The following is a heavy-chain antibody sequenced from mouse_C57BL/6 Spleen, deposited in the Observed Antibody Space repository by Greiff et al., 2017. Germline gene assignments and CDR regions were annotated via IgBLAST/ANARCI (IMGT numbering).Heavy chain of an antibody. J-gene: IGHJ2*01. CDR1: GFTFSSYA. CDR3: TRGYSVVATNYFDY. D-gene: IGHD1-1*01. Sequence: EVKVVESGEGLVKPGGSLKLSCAASGFTFSSYAMSWVRQTPEKRLEWVAYISSGGDYIYYADTVKGRFTISRDNARNTLYLQMSSLKSEDTAMYYCTRGYSVVATNYFDYWGQGTTLTVSS. V-gene: IGHV5-9-1*02. CDR2: ISSGGDYI.